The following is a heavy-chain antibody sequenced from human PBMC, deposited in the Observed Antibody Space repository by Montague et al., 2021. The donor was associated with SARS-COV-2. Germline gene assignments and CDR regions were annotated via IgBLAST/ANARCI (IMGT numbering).Heavy chain of an antibody. CDR1: GFTFDDYG. Sequence: FLRLSCAVSGFTFDDYGMSWVRRVPGKGLEWVSGISRSGDSTAYGDSVKGRFFISRDNAKNTLYLQMNSLRVEDTAFYHCSRGGGMIRGVVDFWGQGILVSVSS. J-gene: IGHJ4*02. CDR2: ISRSGDST. CDR3: SRGGGMIRGVVDF. D-gene: IGHD3-10*01. V-gene: IGHV3-20*01.